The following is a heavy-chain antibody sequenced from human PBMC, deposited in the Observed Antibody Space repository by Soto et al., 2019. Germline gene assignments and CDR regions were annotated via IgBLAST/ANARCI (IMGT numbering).Heavy chain of an antibody. V-gene: IGHV3-15*01. D-gene: IGHD3-22*01. CDR1: GFTFSNAW. J-gene: IGHJ4*02. Sequence: GGSLRLSCAASGFTFSNAWMSWVRQAPGKGLAWVCRIKSKTDGGTTDYAAPVKGRFTISRDDSKNTLYLQMNSLKTEDTAVYYCTTDSDFYDSSGYAFDYWGQGTLVTVSS. CDR3: TTDSDFYDSSGYAFDY. CDR2: IKSKTDGGTT.